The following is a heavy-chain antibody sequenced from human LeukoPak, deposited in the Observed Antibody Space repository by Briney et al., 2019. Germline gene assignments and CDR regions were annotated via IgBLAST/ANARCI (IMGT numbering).Heavy chain of an antibody. CDR2: IYYSGST. V-gene: IGHV4-30-4*08. CDR1: GGSISSGDYY. J-gene: IGHJ4*02. D-gene: IGHD2-2*01. CDR3: ARVGCSSTSCNRYFDY. Sequence: SQTLSLTCTVSGGSISSGDYYWSWIRQPPGKGLEWIGYIYYSGSTYYNPSLKSRVTISVDTSKNQFSLKLSSVTAADTAVYYYARVGCSSTSCNRYFDYWGQGTLVTVSS.